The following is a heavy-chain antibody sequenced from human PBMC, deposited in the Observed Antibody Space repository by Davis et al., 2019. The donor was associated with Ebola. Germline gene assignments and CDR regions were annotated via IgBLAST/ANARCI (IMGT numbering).Heavy chain of an antibody. Sequence: MPSETLSLTCTVSGGSISSYYWSWIRQPPGKGLEWIGYIYYSGSTYYNPSLKSRVTISVDTSKNQFSLKLSSVTAADTAVYYCASPEVWGQGTLVTVSS. CDR3: ASPEV. CDR1: GGSISSYY. J-gene: IGHJ4*02. CDR2: IYYSGST. V-gene: IGHV4-59*08.